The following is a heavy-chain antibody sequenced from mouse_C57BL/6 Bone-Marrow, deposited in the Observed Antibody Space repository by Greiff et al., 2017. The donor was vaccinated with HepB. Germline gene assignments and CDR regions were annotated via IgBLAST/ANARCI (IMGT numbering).Heavy chain of an antibody. CDR1: GFSLTSYG. CDR3: AISIVTTRYYAIDY. V-gene: IGHV2-2*01. D-gene: IGHD2-5*01. Sequence: VQLKESGPGLVQPSQSLSITCTVSGFSLTSYGVHWVRQSPGKGLEWLGVIWSGGSTDYNAAFISRLSISKDNSKSQVFFKMNSLQADDTAIYYCAISIVTTRYYAIDYWGQGTSVTVSS. CDR2: IWSGGST. J-gene: IGHJ4*01.